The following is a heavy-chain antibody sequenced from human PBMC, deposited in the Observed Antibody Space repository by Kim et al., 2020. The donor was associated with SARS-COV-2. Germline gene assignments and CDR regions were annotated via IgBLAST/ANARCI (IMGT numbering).Heavy chain of an antibody. CDR3: ARDFGVRGSSWELVSRSLSFEP. V-gene: IGHV7-4-1*02. CDR2: INTNTGNP. J-gene: IGHJ5*02. CDR1: GYTFTSYA. D-gene: IGHD6-13*01. Sequence: ASVKVSCKASGYTFTSYAMNWVRQALGQGLEWMGWINTNTGNPTYAQGFTGRFVFSLDTSVSTAYLQISSLNAEDTAVYYCARDFGVRGSSWELVSRSLSFEPWGQGTVVTVSS.